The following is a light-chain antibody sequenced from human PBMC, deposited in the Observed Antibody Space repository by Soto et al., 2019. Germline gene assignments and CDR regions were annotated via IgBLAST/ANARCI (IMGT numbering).Light chain of an antibody. V-gene: IGLV2-8*01. CDR2: EVS. J-gene: IGLJ2*01. CDR3: SSYAGSNNFVV. CDR1: SSDVGGKNY. Sequence: QSALTQPPSASGSPGQSVTISCTGTSSDVGGKNYVSWYQQHPGKAPKLMIHEVSKRPSGVPDRFSGSKSGNTASLTVSGLQAEDEADCYCSSYAGSNNFVVFGGGTKLTVL.